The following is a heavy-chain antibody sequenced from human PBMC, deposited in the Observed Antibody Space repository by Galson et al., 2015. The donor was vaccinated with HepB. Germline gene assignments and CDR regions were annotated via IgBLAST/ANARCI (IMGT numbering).Heavy chain of an antibody. CDR1: GFTFSSYA. CDR3: ARGNNYDFWSGYPRGPLLS. CDR2: ISSNGGST. V-gene: IGHV3-64*01. J-gene: IGHJ4*02. Sequence: SLRLSCAASGFTFSSYAMHWVRQAPGKGLEYVSAISSNGGSTYYANSVKGRFTISRDNSKNTLYLQMGSLRAEDMAVYYCARGNNYDFWSGYPRGPLLSWGQETLVTVSS. D-gene: IGHD3-3*01.